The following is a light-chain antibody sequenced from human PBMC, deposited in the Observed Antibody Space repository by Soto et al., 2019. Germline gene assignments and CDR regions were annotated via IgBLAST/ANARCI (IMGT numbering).Light chain of an antibody. CDR1: QSVSSN. Sequence: EIVMTQSPATLSVSPGERATLSCRASQSVSSNLAWYQQKPGQAPRLLIYGASTRATGIPARFSGSGSGTEFTLTISSLQSEDFAVYYCQDYGSPTWTFGQGTKVDIK. CDR2: GAS. J-gene: IGKJ1*01. V-gene: IGKV3-15*01. CDR3: QDYGSPTWT.